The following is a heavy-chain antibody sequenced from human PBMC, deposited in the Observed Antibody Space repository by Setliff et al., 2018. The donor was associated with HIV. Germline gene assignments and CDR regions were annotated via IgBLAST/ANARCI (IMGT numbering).Heavy chain of an antibody. J-gene: IGHJ4*02. CDR1: GDTLTKLS. CDR2: FDHEEGKI. Sequence: ASVKVSCKVSGDTLTKLSIYWVRQAPGKGLEWMGGFDHEEGKIIYAQTFQGRVSMTEDTSTDTAYMDLSSLRSDDTAVYYCAAPSSVYIFGVLTPVSFDYWGQGTLVTVSS. CDR3: AAPSSVYIFGVLTPVSFDY. D-gene: IGHD3-3*02. V-gene: IGHV1-24*01.